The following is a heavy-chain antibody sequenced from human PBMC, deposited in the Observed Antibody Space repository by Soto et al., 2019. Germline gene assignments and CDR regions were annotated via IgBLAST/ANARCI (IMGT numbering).Heavy chain of an antibody. V-gene: IGHV4-31*03. CDR1: GASISIGGYF. D-gene: IGHD3-10*01. CDR3: ATDEYFGSEIDFYYYDMDV. Sequence: PSETLSLTCTVSGASISIGGYFWSWIRQHPGKGLEWIGHIYYNGSTYYNPSLKSRLTISVDTSKNEFSLRLTSVTAADTAVYFCATDEYFGSEIDFYYYDMDVWGQGTTVTVSS. J-gene: IGHJ6*02. CDR2: IYYNGST.